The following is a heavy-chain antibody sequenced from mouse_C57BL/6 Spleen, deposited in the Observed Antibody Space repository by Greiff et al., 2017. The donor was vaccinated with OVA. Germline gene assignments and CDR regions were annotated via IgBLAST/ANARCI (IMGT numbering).Heavy chain of an antibody. CDR1: GYAFSSSW. J-gene: IGHJ2*01. V-gene: IGHV1-82*01. CDR2: IYPGDGDT. CDR3: ARRSPDYGSSGGSFDY. Sequence: QVQLKQSGPELVKPGASVKISCKASGYAFSSSWMNWVKQRPGKGLEWIGRIYPGDGDTNYNGKFKGKATLTADKSSSTAYMQLSSLTSEDSAVYFCARRSPDYGSSGGSFDYWGQGTTLTVSS. D-gene: IGHD1-1*01.